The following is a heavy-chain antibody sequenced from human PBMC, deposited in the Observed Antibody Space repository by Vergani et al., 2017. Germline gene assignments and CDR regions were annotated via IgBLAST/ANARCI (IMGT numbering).Heavy chain of an antibody. Sequence: QVQLQESGPGLLRPSETLSLTCTVSGGSLSGYYWNCIRQTPGEGLAWIGYVEDSGYFNYNPSLKTRVSMSSDTSNNQFSLMLSSVTVADTAVYYCARSIVSRNPPDYFDNWGQGTLVTVSS. D-gene: IGHD1-14*01. V-gene: IGHV4-59*01. CDR3: ARSIVSRNPPDYFDN. CDR2: VEDSGYF. CDR1: GGSLSGYY. J-gene: IGHJ4*02.